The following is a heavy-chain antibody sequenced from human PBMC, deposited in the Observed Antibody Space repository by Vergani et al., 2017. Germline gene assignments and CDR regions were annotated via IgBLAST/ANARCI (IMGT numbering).Heavy chain of an antibody. V-gene: IGHV4-38-2*02. Sequence: QVQLQESGPGLVKPSETLSLTCTVSGGSISSGYYWGWIRQPPGKGLEWIGSIYHSGSTYYNPSLKSRVTISVDTSKNQFSLKLSSVTAADTAVYYCARQNCGGDCLDFDYWGQGTLVTVSS. CDR3: ARQNCGGDCLDFDY. D-gene: IGHD2-21*02. CDR2: IYHSGST. J-gene: IGHJ4*02. CDR1: GGSISSGYY.